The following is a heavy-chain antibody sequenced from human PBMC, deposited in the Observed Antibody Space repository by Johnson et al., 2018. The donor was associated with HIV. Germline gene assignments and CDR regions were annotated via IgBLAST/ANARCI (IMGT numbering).Heavy chain of an antibody. CDR2: ISYDGST. D-gene: IGHD6-13*01. J-gene: IGHJ3*02. Sequence: QVQLVESGGGLVQPGGSLRLSCAASGFTFSDYWMSWVRQAPGKGLEWVAVISYDGSTYYADSVKGRFTISRDNSKNTLYLQMNRLRAEDTAVYYCARLNREQQLVTLDAFDIWGQGTMVTVSS. CDR3: ARLNREQQLVTLDAFDI. CDR1: GFTFSDYW. V-gene: IGHV3-30*14.